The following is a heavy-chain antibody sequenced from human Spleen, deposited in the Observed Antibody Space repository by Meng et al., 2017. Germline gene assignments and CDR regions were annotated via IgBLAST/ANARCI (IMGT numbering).Heavy chain of an antibody. CDR2: INHRGNT. V-gene: IGHV4-34*09. D-gene: IGHD6-25*01. CDR3: ARGRFVQRLFDY. J-gene: IGHJ4*02. CDR1: GGSFSGYY. Sequence: QVQLQESGPGLVKPSQTLSLTSTVYGGSFSGYYWSWIRQPPGKGLEWIGEINHRGNTNYNPSLKSRVTISVDTSKTQFSLKLSSVTAADTAVYYWARGRFVQRLFDYWGQGTLVTVSS.